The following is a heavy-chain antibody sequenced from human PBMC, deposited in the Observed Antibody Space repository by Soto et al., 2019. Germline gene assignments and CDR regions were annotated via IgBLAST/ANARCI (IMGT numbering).Heavy chain of an antibody. J-gene: IGHJ5*02. CDR1: GFTFSSYS. CDR3: ARDGGNWFDP. CDR2: IRSSSSTI. V-gene: IGHV3-48*01. Sequence: GGSLRLSCAASGFTFSSYSMNWVRQAPGMGLEWVSYIRSSSSTIYYADSVRGRFTISRDNARNPLYLQMNSLRVEDTAVYFCARDGGNWFDPWGQGTLVTVSS.